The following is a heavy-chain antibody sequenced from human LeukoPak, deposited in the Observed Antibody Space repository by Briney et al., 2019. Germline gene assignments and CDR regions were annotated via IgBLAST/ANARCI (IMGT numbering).Heavy chain of an antibody. D-gene: IGHD3-10*01. Sequence: GGSLRLSCAASGFTFSNAWMSWVRQAPGKGLEWVSSISSSSSYIYYADSVKGRFTISRDNAKNSLYLQMNSLRAGDTAVYYCARGSHYYGSGSYLDYWGQGTLVTVSS. J-gene: IGHJ4*02. V-gene: IGHV3-21*01. CDR3: ARGSHYYGSGSYLDY. CDR2: ISSSSSYI. CDR1: GFTFSNAW.